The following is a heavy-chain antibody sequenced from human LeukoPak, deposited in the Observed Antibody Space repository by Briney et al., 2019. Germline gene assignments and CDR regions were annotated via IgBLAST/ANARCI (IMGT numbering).Heavy chain of an antibody. CDR2: ISAYNGNT. CDR1: GYTFTSYG. Sequence: ASVKVSCKASGYTFTSYGISWVRQAPGQGLEWMGWISAYNGNTNYAQKLQGRVTMTTDTSTSTAYMELRSLRSDDTAVYYCARVVYRTTVTTLYYYYMDVWGKGTTVTISS. CDR3: ARVVYRTTVTTLYYYYMDV. V-gene: IGHV1-18*01. J-gene: IGHJ6*03. D-gene: IGHD4-17*01.